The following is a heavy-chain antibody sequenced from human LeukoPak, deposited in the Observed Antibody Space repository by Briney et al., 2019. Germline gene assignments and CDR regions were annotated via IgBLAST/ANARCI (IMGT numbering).Heavy chain of an antibody. J-gene: IGHJ4*02. Sequence: PGGSLRLSCAASGSTVSSNYMSWVRQAPGKGLEWVSVIYSSGNSYYADSVKGRFTISRDNSKDTLYLQMNSLRAEDTAVYYCARELVFSSSPNDCWGQGTLVTVSS. V-gene: IGHV3-66*01. CDR3: ARELVFSSSPNDC. CDR2: IYSSGNS. CDR1: GSTVSSNY. D-gene: IGHD6-6*01.